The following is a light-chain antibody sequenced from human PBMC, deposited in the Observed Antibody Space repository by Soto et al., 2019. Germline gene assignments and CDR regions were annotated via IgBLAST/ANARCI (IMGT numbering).Light chain of an antibody. CDR3: QQRDNLPWT. CDR2: DAS. CDR1: QSVNRY. J-gene: IGKJ1*01. V-gene: IGKV3-11*01. Sequence: EIALTQSPATLSLSPGERATLSCWASQSVNRYLVWYQQKPGQAPRLLMYDASKRATGIPARFSGSGSGTDFTLTSSSLEPEDFAVYYCQQRDNLPWTFGEGTKVDIK.